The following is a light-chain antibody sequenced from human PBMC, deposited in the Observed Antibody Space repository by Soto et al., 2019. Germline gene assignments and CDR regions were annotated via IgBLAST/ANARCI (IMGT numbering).Light chain of an antibody. V-gene: IGKV1-39*01. CDR1: QGITSS. Sequence: DIKMTQSPSSLSASVGDRVSITCRASQGITSSLNWYQQKPGKAPKVLIYAASSLQSGVPSRFSGSRSGTDFTLTISSLQPEDFATYYCQQTYTIPRTFGGGTKVDIK. CDR2: AAS. CDR3: QQTYTIPRT. J-gene: IGKJ4*01.